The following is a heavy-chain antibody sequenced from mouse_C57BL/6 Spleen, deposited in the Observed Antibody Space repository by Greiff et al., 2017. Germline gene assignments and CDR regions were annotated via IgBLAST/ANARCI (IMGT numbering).Heavy chain of an antibody. CDR3: ARDDGDY. Sequence: VQLQQSGPELVKPGASVKISCKASGYTFTDYYMNWVKQSHGKSLEWIGDINPNNGGTSYNQKFKGKATLTVDKSSSTAYMELRSLTSEDSAVYYCARDDGDYWGQGTSVTVSS. V-gene: IGHV1-26*01. J-gene: IGHJ4*01. CDR2: INPNNGGT. D-gene: IGHD2-3*01. CDR1: GYTFTDYY.